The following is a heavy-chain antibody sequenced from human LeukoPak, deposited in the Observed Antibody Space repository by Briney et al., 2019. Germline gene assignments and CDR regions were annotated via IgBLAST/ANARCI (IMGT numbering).Heavy chain of an antibody. J-gene: IGHJ5*02. Sequence: ASVKVSCKASGYTFTSYGISWVRQAPGQGLEWMGWISAYNGHTNYAQKFQGRVTMTTDTSTNTAYMEMRSLKSDDTALYYCARLHCSSTSCYGWFDPWGQGTLVTVSS. CDR1: GYTFTSYG. D-gene: IGHD2-2*01. V-gene: IGHV1-18*01. CDR3: ARLHCSSTSCYGWFDP. CDR2: ISAYNGHT.